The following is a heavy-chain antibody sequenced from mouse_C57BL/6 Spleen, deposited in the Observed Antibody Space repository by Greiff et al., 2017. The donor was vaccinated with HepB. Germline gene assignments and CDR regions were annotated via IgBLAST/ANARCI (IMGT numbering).Heavy chain of an antibody. CDR3: ARDSKGDEAWFAY. D-gene: IGHD3-2*01. J-gene: IGHJ3*01. CDR2: IDPANGNT. Sequence: EVQVVESVAELVRPGASVKLSCTASGFTIKNTSMHWVKQRPEQGLEWIGRIDPANGNTKYAQKFQGKATITADTSSNTAYLQLSSLTSEDAAIYYCARDSKGDEAWFAYWGQGTLVTVSA. CDR1: GFTIKNTS. V-gene: IGHV14-3*01.